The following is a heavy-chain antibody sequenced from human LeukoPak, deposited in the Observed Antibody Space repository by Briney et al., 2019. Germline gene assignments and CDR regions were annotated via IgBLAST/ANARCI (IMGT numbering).Heavy chain of an antibody. V-gene: IGHV4-59*12. Sequence: SETLSLTCAVYGGSFSGYYWSWIRQSPGKGLEWIGYIYYTGSTSYNPSLRSRVTISVDTSKNQFSLKLSSVTAADTAVYYCAAQPRNYYYYMDVWGKGTTVTVSS. CDR1: GGSFSGYY. J-gene: IGHJ6*03. D-gene: IGHD1-1*01. CDR3: AAQPRNYYYYMDV. CDR2: IYYTGST.